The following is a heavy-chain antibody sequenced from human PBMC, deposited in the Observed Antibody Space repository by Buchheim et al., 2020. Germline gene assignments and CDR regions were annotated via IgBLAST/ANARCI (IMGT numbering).Heavy chain of an antibody. Sequence: QVQLVESGGGVVQPGRSLRLSCAASGFTFSSYGMHWVRQAPGKGLEWVAVISYDGSNKYYADSVKGRFTISRDNSKNTLYLQMNSLRAEDTAVYYCANQPQYCGGNCYSSFLDYWGQGTL. CDR1: GFTFSSYG. CDR2: ISYDGSNK. CDR3: ANQPQYCGGNCYSSFLDY. J-gene: IGHJ4*02. D-gene: IGHD2-21*02. V-gene: IGHV3-30*18.